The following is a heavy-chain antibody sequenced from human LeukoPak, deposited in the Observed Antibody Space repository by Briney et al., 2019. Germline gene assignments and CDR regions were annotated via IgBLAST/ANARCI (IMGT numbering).Heavy chain of an antibody. Sequence: SVKVSCKASGGTFSSYAISWVRQAPGQGLEWMGGIIPIFGTANYVQKFQGRVTITPDKSTSTAYMELSSLRAEDTAVYYCARAGNWNDEGGNWFDPWGQGTLVTVSS. CDR1: GGTFSSYA. D-gene: IGHD1-1*01. J-gene: IGHJ5*02. V-gene: IGHV1-69*06. CDR3: ARAGNWNDEGGNWFDP. CDR2: IIPIFGTA.